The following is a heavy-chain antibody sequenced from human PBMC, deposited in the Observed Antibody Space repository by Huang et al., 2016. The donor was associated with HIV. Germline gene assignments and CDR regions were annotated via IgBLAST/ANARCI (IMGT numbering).Heavy chain of an antibody. CDR3: ARELGTTVVPDGMDV. D-gene: IGHD4-17*01. CDR2: ISPSYDDT. J-gene: IGHJ6*02. V-gene: IGHV1-18*04. CDR1: GYTFISYG. Sequence: QVQLVQSGAEVKKPGASVKVSCRASGYTFISYGITWVRQAPGQGLEWMGWISPSYDDTNYAQQFQGRVTRTTDTSTNTVYMEVRSLRSDDTAVYDCARELGTTVVPDGMDVWCQGTTVTVSS.